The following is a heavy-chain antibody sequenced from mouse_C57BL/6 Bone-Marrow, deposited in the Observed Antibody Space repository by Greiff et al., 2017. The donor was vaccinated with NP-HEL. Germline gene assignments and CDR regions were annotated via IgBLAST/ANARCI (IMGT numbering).Heavy chain of an antibody. V-gene: IGHV14-4*01. CDR1: GFNIKDDY. D-gene: IGHD4-1*01. CDR2: IDPENGDT. Sequence: VQLQQSGAELVRPGASVKLSCTASGFNIKDDYMHWVKQRPEQGLEWIGWIDPENGDTEYASKIQGKATITADTSSNTAYLQLSSLTSEDTAVYYCTNWGGLDYWGQGTTLTVSS. CDR3: TNWGGLDY. J-gene: IGHJ2*01.